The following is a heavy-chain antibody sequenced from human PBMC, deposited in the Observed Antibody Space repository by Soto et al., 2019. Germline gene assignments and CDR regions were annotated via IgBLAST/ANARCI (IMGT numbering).Heavy chain of an antibody. V-gene: IGHV3-23*01. CDR2: VSGSGGAT. D-gene: IGHD2-8*01. J-gene: IGHJ4*02. Sequence: EVQLLESGGNLVQPGGSLRLSCVISGFIPSSFAMSWVRQAPGKGLDWVAGVSGSGGATSYADSVKGRFTISRDNSKNNVSLQMNSLRVEDTGVYYCAKDAIMVSSTFNYFDFCRQGTRVTVSS. CDR3: AKDAIMVSSTFNYFDF. CDR1: GFIPSSFA.